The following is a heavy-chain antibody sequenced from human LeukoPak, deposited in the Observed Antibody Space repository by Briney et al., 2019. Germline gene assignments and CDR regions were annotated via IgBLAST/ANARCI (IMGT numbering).Heavy chain of an antibody. Sequence: SVTVSCKASGGTFSSYAISWVRQAPGQGLEWMGGIIPIFGTANYAQKFQGRVTITADESTSTAYMELSSLRSEDTAVYYCARVAHDYGDYPYTYYFDYWGQGTLVTVSS. CDR1: GGTFSSYA. V-gene: IGHV1-69*01. CDR2: IIPIFGTA. CDR3: ARVAHDYGDYPYTYYFDY. D-gene: IGHD4-17*01. J-gene: IGHJ4*02.